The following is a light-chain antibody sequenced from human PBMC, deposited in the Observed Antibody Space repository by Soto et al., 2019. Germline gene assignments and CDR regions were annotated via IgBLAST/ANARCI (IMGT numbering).Light chain of an antibody. CDR3: QQYVTAFRT. J-gene: IGKJ1*01. CDR2: DAS. CDR1: QSIVRW. V-gene: IGKV1-5*01. Sequence: DIQMTQSPATLSASVGDRVTITCRASQSIVRWMAWYQQKPGKAPKLLIYDASSLETGVPSRFSGSRSGTEFTLTISSLQPDDFATYYCQQYVTAFRTFGQGTKVDLK.